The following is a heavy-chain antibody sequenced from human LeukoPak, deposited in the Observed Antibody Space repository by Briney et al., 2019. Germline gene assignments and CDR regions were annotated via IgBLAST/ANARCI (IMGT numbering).Heavy chain of an antibody. Sequence: GGSLRLSCGASGFTFSGYSMNWVRQAPGKGLEWVSYISSTSSIISYVDSVRGRFTISGDNAKNSLYLQMNSLRDEDTAVYYCVRESSYAFNIWGQGTMVTVSS. CDR2: ISSTSSII. V-gene: IGHV3-48*02. J-gene: IGHJ3*02. CDR3: VRESSYAFNI. CDR1: GFTFSGYS.